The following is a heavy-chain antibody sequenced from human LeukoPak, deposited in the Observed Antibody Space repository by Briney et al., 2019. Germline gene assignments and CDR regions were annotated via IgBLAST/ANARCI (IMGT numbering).Heavy chain of an antibody. CDR2: IYYSGST. Sequence: KPSETLSLTCTVSGGSISSYYWSWIRQPPGKGLELIGYIYYSGSTNYNPSLKSRVTISVDTSKNQFSLKLSSVTAADTAVYYCARGRVARGAFDIWGQGTMVTVSS. CDR3: ARGRVARGAFDI. CDR1: GGSISSYY. D-gene: IGHD2-15*01. J-gene: IGHJ3*02. V-gene: IGHV4-59*01.